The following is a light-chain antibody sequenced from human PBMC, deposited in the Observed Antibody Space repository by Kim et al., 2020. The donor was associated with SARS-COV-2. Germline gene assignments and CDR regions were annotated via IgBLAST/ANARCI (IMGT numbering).Light chain of an antibody. CDR2: DAS. CDR3: QQYNTYPS. V-gene: IGKV1-5*01. CDR1: QTFESW. Sequence: DIQMTQSPSTLSASVGDRVTITCRASQTFESWLAWYQQKPGKAPKLLIYDASSLESGVPSRFSGSRSGTEFTLTISSLQPDDFATYYCQQYNTYPSFGQGTRLEIK. J-gene: IGKJ5*01.